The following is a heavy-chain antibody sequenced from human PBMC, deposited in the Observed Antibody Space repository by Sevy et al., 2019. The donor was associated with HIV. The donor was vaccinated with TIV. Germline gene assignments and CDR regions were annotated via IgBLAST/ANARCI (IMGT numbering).Heavy chain of an antibody. D-gene: IGHD1-26*01. CDR2: IRPDGSDK. CDR1: GFTFSPYW. V-gene: IGHV3-7*01. J-gene: IGHJ4*02. CDR3: ARGVGLDC. Sequence: GGSLRLSCAASGFTFSPYWMTWVRQAPGKGLEWVANIRPDGSDKYYVDSVKGRFTISRENAKNSLYLQMSSLRADDTAMYYCARGVGLDCWGQGALVTVSS.